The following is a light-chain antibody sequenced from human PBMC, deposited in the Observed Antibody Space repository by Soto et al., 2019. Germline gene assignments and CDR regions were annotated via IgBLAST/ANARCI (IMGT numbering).Light chain of an antibody. CDR1: QSISTY. J-gene: IGKJ4*01. V-gene: IGKV1-39*01. Sequence: DIQMTQSPSSLSASVGDRVTIACRASQSISTYLNWYQQKPGKAPKLLIYAASSVQSGVPSRFSGSGSGTDFTLTISSLQPDDFATYYCQQSFGNPTFGGGTKVDIK. CDR2: AAS. CDR3: QQSFGNPT.